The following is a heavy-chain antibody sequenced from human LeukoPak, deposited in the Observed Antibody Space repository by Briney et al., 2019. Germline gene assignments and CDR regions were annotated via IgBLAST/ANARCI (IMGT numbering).Heavy chain of an antibody. CDR3: AKDRSDYSNKRGFDY. J-gene: IGHJ4*02. CDR1: GFTFSSYA. Sequence: GGSLRLSCAASGFTFSSYAMSWVRQAPGKGLEWVSGISGSGDTTYYADSVKGRFTISRDNSKNTVSLQMNSLRAEDTAVYYCAKDRSDYSNKRGFDYWGQGTLVTVSS. V-gene: IGHV3-23*01. D-gene: IGHD4-11*01. CDR2: ISGSGDTT.